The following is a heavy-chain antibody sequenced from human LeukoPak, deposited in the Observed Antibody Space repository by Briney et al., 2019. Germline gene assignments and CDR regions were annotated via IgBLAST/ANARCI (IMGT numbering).Heavy chain of an antibody. V-gene: IGHV4-30-4*02. CDR1: GGSISSGDYY. Sequence: PSETLSLTCTVSGGSISSGDYYWSWIRQPPGKGLEWIGYIYYSGSTYYNPSLKSRVTISVDTSKNQFSLKLSSVTAADTAVYYCARTYYDILTGYREFDYWGQGTLVTVSS. CDR3: ARTYYDILTGYREFDY. D-gene: IGHD3-9*01. CDR2: IYYSGST. J-gene: IGHJ4*02.